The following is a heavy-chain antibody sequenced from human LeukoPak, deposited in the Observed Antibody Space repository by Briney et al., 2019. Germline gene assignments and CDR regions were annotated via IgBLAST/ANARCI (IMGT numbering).Heavy chain of an antibody. CDR3: ARLYSGYDSPGFDY. V-gene: IGHV4-59*01. CDR1: GGSISSYY. Sequence: SETLSLTCTVSGGSISSYYWSWIRQPPGKGLEWIGYIYYSGSTNYNPSLKSRVTISVDTSKNQFSLKPSSVTAADTAVYYCARLYSGYDSPGFDYWGQGTLVTVSS. CDR2: IYYSGST. J-gene: IGHJ4*02. D-gene: IGHD5-12*01.